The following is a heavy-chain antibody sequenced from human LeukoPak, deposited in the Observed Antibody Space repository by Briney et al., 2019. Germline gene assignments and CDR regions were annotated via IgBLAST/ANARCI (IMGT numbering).Heavy chain of an antibody. J-gene: IGHJ4*02. CDR3: AREYLSSGWSDFDY. CDR1: GYTFTGYY. V-gene: IGHV1-2*02. CDR2: INPNSGGT. D-gene: IGHD6-19*01. Sequence: ASVKVSCKASGYTFTGYYMHWVRQAPGQGLEWMGWINPNSGGTNYAQKFQGRVTMTRDTSISTAYMELSRLRSDDTAVYYCAREYLSSGWSDFDYWGQGTLVTVSS.